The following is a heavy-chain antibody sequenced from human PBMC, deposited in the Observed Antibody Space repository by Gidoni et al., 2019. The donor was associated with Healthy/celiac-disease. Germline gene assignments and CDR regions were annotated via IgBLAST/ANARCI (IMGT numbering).Heavy chain of an antibody. J-gene: IGHJ4*02. CDR1: GFTFSSYW. CDR2: IKQDGSEN. Sequence: EVQLVESGGGLVQHGGSLRLACAAAGFTFSSYWMSGVRQAPGKGLEWVANIKQDGSENYYVVSVKGRFTISRDNAKNSLYLQMNSLRAEDTAVYYCARAAERRYFDWLFPEDYWGQGTLVPVSS. D-gene: IGHD3-9*01. CDR3: ARAAERRYFDWLFPEDY. V-gene: IGHV3-7*03.